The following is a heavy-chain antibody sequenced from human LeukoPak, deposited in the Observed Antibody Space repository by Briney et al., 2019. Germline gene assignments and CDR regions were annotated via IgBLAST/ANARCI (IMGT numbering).Heavy chain of an antibody. Sequence: GGSLRLSCAASGFAFSIYTMNWVRQAPGKGLEWVSSTPSDSSAKYYADSLKGRLTISRDNAADSLFLQINSLTADDTAVYYCVRERGGDYAFDYWGQGTLVSVSS. CDR2: TPSDSSAK. V-gene: IGHV3-21*01. J-gene: IGHJ4*02. CDR3: VRERGGDYAFDY. CDR1: GFAFSIYT. D-gene: IGHD4-17*01.